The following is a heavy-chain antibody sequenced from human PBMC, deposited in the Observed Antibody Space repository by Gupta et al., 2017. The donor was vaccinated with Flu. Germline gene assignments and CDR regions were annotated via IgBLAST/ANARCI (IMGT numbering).Heavy chain of an antibody. CDR1: GFTFSSYE. Sequence: EVQLVESGGGLVQPGGSLRLSCAASGFTFSSYEMHWVRQAPGKGLEWVSYISSSGSTIYYADSVKGRFTISRDNAKNSLYLQMNSLRAEDTAVYYCARDRGYYYGMDVWGQGTTVTVSS. CDR3: ARDRGYYYGMDV. D-gene: IGHD3-10*01. CDR2: ISSSGSTI. J-gene: IGHJ6*02. V-gene: IGHV3-48*03.